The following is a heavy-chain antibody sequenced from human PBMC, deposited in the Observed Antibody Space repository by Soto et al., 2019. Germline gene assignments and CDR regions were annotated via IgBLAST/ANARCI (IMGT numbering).Heavy chain of an antibody. V-gene: IGHV1-18*01. CDR3: VRDTYYYHSSGPAPFEY. D-gene: IGHD3-22*01. CDR2: ISGYNGNT. CDR1: GYSFTTYG. Sequence: QLQLVQSGTEVKRSGASVKVSCKTSGYSFTTYGLSWVRQAPGRGLEWVGWISGYNGNTNYAQKCQGTVILTTDTPTTTGYMEIKSLSSDDTAVYYCVRDTYYYHSSGPAPFEYWGQGTQVTVSS. J-gene: IGHJ4*02.